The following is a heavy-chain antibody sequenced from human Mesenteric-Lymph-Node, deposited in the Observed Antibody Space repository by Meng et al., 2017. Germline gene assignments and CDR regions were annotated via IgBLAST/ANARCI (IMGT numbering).Heavy chain of an antibody. CDR2: IKQDGSEK. Sequence: GGSLRLSCEASGFTFSNYRMSWVRQAPGKGLEWVANIKQDGSEKYYVDSVKGRFTISRDNAKNSLYLQMNSLRAEDTAVYYCASISGDRRPYWYFDLWGRGTLVTVSS. CDR3: ASISGDRRPYWYFDL. CDR1: GFTFSNYR. D-gene: IGHD2-21*01. V-gene: IGHV3-7*01. J-gene: IGHJ2*01.